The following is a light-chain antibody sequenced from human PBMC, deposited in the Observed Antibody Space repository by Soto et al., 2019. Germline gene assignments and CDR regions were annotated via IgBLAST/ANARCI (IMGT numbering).Light chain of an antibody. CDR3: QSYDISLSGWV. CDR2: ANI. CDR1: GSNIGAGYD. Sequence: QPVLTQPPSVSGAPGQRVTISCAGSGSNIGAGYDVHWYQQLPGTVPKLLIYANINRPSGVSGRFSGSKSGTSASLAITGLQAEDEGDYYCQSYDISLSGWVFGGGTKLTVL. V-gene: IGLV1-40*01. J-gene: IGLJ3*02.